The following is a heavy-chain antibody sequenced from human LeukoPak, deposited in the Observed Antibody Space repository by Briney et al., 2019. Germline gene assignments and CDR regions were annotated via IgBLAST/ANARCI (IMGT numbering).Heavy chain of an antibody. J-gene: IGHJ4*02. CDR1: GFTFSSYG. D-gene: IGHD5-12*01. Sequence: PGRSLRLSCAASGFTFSSYGMHWVRQAPGKGLEWVAVISYDGSNKYYADSVKGRFTISRGNSKNTLYLQMNSLRAEDTAVYYCATDEVDSEFDYWGQGTLVTVSS. V-gene: IGHV3-30*04. CDR3: ATDEVDSEFDY. CDR2: ISYDGSNK.